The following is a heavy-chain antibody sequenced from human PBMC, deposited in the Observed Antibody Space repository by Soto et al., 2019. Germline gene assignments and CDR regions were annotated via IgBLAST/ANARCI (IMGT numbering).Heavy chain of an antibody. J-gene: IGHJ6*02. CDR2: IGGDAVTT. Sequence: EVQLLESGGGLVQPGGSLRLSCAASGFSFGSYSMTWVRQAPGKGLEWVSVIGGDAVTTYYADSVKGRLTVSRDNFRNTVHLQMNSLRAEDTAVYYCAKALYSSTYARGLDVWGQGTTVTVSS. V-gene: IGHV3-23*01. D-gene: IGHD6-19*01. CDR1: GFSFGSYS. CDR3: AKALYSSTYARGLDV.